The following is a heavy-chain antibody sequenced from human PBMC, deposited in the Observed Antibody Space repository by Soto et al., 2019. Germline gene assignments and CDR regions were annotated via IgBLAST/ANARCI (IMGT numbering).Heavy chain of an antibody. CDR3: AKDLTNYDSSGHYFDF. D-gene: IGHD3-22*01. V-gene: IGHV3-9*01. Sequence: EVQLVESGGGLVQPGRPLRLSCAASGFTFDDYAMHWVRQAPGKGLEWVSGISWNSGSVGYADSVKGRFTISRDNAKNSLYLQMNSLRAEDTAFYYCAKDLTNYDSSGHYFDFWGQGTLVTVSS. CDR1: GFTFDDYA. J-gene: IGHJ4*02. CDR2: ISWNSGSV.